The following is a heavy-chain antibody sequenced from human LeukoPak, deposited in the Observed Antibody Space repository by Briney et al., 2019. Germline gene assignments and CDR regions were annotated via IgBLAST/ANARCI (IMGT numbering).Heavy chain of an antibody. CDR2: ISAYNGNT. CDR1: GYTFTSYG. J-gene: IGHJ4*02. Sequence: ASVTVCCKASGYTFTSYGFSWVRQAPGQGLEWMGWISAYNGNTNYAQKFQGRVTMTTDTSTSTAYMELRSLRSDDTAVYYCARGSSMTTVTGGPRIGLDYWGQGTLVTVSS. V-gene: IGHV1-18*01. CDR3: ARGSSMTTVTGGPRIGLDY. D-gene: IGHD4-17*01.